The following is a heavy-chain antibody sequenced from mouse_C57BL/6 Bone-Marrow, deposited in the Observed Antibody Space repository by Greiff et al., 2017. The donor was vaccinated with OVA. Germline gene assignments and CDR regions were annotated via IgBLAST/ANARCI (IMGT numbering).Heavy chain of an antibody. D-gene: IGHD1-1*01. CDR3: TRDPYYYGSPWFAY. CDR2: ISSGGDYI. J-gene: IGHJ3*01. CDR1: GFTFSSYA. Sequence: EVKVVESGEGLVKPGGSLKLSCAASGFTFSSYAMSWVRQTPEKRLEWVAYISSGGDYIYYADTVKGRFTISRDNARNTLYLQMSSLKSEDTAMYYCTRDPYYYGSPWFAYWGQGTLVTVSA. V-gene: IGHV5-9-1*02.